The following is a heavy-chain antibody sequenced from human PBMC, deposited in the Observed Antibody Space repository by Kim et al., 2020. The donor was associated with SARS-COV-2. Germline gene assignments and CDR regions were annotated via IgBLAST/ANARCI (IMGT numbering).Heavy chain of an antibody. CDR3: AKDIVVVPAAMILPGGMEV. Sequence: GGSLRLSCAASGFTFSSYAMSWVRQAPGKGLEWVSVIYSGGSSTYYADSVKGRFTISRDNSKNTLYLQMNSLRAEDTAVYYCAKDIVVVPAAMILPGGMEVWGQGATVTVS. J-gene: IGHJ6*02. CDR1: GFTFSSYA. D-gene: IGHD2-2*01. V-gene: IGHV3-23*03. CDR2: IYSGGSST.